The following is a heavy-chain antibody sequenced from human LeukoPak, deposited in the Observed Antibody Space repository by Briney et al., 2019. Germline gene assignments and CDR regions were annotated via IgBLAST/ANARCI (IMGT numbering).Heavy chain of an antibody. CDR2: IYHSGST. D-gene: IGHD3-10*02. CDR1: DYSISSGYY. Sequence: SETLSLTCTASDYSISSGYYWGWIRQPPGKGLEWIGSIYHSGSTYYNPSLKSRVTISVATSKNQFSLKLSSVTAADTAVYYCAREKRVPNYFDYWGQGTLVTVSS. V-gene: IGHV4-38-2*02. J-gene: IGHJ4*02. CDR3: AREKRVPNYFDY.